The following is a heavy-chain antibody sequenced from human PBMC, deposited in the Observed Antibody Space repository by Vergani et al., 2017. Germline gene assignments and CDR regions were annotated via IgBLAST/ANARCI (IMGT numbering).Heavy chain of an antibody. J-gene: IGHJ3*02. CDR1: GGSISSSSYY. Sequence: QLQLQESGPGLVKPSETLSLTCTVSGGSISSSSYYWGWIRQPPGKGLEWIGSIYYSGSTYYNPSLKSRVTISVDRSKNQFSLKLSSVTAADTAVYYCARGIERRYYASALAFDIWGQGTMVTVSS. D-gene: IGHD3-10*01. V-gene: IGHV4-39*07. CDR2: IYYSGST. CDR3: ARGIERRYYASALAFDI.